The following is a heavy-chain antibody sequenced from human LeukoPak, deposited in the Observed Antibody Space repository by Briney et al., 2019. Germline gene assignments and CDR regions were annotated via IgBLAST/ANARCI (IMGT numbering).Heavy chain of an antibody. V-gene: IGHV3-30*18. CDR2: ITFDGSNK. CDR3: AKGWSGESFGAQFDY. CDR1: GFTFSTYG. J-gene: IGHJ4*02. Sequence: GGSLRLSCAASGFTFSTYGMHWVRQAPGKGLEWVAVITFDGSNKYCADSVKGRFTISRDNSKNTLYLQMNSLRAEDTALYYCAKGWSGESFGAQFDYWGQGTLVTVSS. D-gene: IGHD3-10*01.